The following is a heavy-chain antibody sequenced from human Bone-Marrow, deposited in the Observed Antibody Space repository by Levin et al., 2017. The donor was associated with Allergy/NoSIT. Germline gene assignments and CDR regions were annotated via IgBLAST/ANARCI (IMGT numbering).Heavy chain of an antibody. CDR2: MFVGGAP. CDR1: GDSINNTNHY. D-gene: IGHD6-13*01. V-gene: IGHV4-61*02. CDR3: ARDETFNSWHTGWFDP. Sequence: SQTLSLTCTVSGDSINNTNHYWSWIRQPAGKGLECIGRMFVGGAPTYNRPLRSRSTIPIDTPKNQFSLKLTSVTAADTAVYYCARDETFNSWHTGWFDPWGQGTLVTVSS. J-gene: IGHJ5*02.